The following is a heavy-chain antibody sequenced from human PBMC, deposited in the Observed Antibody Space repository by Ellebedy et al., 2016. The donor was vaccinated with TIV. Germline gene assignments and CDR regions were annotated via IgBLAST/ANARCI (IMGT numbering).Heavy chain of an antibody. CDR2: ISSSSSYI. CDR3: ATLSGWAHLYYFDY. J-gene: IGHJ4*02. CDR1: GFTFSSYS. Sequence: PGGSLRLSCAASGFTFSSYSMNWVRQAPGKGLEWVSSISSSSSYIYYADSVKGRFTISRDNSKNTLYLQMNSLRAEDTAVYYCATLSGWAHLYYFDYWGQGTPVTVSS. V-gene: IGHV3-21*01. D-gene: IGHD6-19*01.